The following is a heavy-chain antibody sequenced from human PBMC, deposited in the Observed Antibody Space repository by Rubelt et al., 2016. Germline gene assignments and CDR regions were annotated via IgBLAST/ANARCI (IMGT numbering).Heavy chain of an antibody. D-gene: IGHD5-18*01. Sequence: GLEWIGSFYYSWGTYYNPSLKSRVAISVDTSKNQFSLRLRSVTAADTAVYHCARHSSEYNYGYGFDYWGQGILVTVSS. V-gene: IGHV4-39*01. CDR3: ARHSSEYNYGYGFDY. CDR2: FYYSWGT. J-gene: IGHJ4*02.